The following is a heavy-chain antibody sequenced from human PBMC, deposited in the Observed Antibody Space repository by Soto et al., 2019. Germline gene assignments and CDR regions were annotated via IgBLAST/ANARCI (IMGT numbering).Heavy chain of an antibody. CDR2: IYYTGAT. Sequence: QVQLQESGPGLVESSGTLSLTCEVSSGSISSGNWWSWVRQPPGKGLEWIGEIYYTGATNYNPSLKSRVTMPIDKSKDQFSLNLRSATAADTAVYYCPRVFSSGSGWMYYFDFWGQGILVSVSS. CDR3: PRVFSSGSGWMYYFDF. V-gene: IGHV4-4*02. J-gene: IGHJ4*02. CDR1: SGSISSGNW. D-gene: IGHD6-25*01.